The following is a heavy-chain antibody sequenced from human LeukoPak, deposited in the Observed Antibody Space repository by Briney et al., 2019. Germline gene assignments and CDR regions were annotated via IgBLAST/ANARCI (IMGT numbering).Heavy chain of an antibody. J-gene: IGHJ6*03. V-gene: IGHV3-23*01. CDR1: GFTFSTYA. Sequence: GGSLRLSCAASGFTFSTYAMSWLRQAPGKGLEWVSTFSGGSSATYYADSVKGRFTISRDNSKNTLSLQVSSLRAEDTAIYYCAKGLKTAVGPYKGYHYYMDVWGKGTTVTVSS. CDR3: AKGLKTAVGPYKGYHYYMDV. CDR2: FSGGSSAT. D-gene: IGHD5-18*01.